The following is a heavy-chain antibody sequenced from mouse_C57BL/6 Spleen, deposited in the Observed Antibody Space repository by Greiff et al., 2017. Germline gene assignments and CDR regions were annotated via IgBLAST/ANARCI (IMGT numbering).Heavy chain of an antibody. D-gene: IGHD1-1*01. CDR3: ARDGSSQYYYAMDY. V-gene: IGHV1-64*01. CDR2: IHPNRGST. CDR1: GYTFTSYW. Sequence: VQLKEPGAELVKPGASVKLSCKASGYTFTSYWMHWVKQRPGQGLEWIGMIHPNRGSTNYNEKFKSKATLTVDKSSSTAYMQLSSLTSEDSAVYYCARDGSSQYYYAMDYWGQGTSVTVSS. J-gene: IGHJ4*01.